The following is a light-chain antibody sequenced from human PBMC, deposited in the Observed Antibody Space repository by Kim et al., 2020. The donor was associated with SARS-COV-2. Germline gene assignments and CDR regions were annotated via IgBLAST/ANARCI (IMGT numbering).Light chain of an antibody. V-gene: IGLV2-11*01. Sequence: GQSVTISCTGTSSDVGCYNYVSWYQQHPGKAPKLMIYDVNKWPSGVPDRFSGSKSGNTASLTISGLQAEDEADYYCCSFTGSFTYVFGTGTKVTVL. CDR1: SSDVGCYNY. CDR3: CSFTGSFTYV. CDR2: DVN. J-gene: IGLJ1*01.